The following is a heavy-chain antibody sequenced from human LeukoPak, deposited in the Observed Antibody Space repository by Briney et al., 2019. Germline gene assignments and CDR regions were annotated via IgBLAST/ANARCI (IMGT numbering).Heavy chain of an antibody. V-gene: IGHV1-2*06. CDR3: AREGSGYTYGRGSYFDY. D-gene: IGHD5-18*01. CDR1: GYTLAVYY. CDR2: INPNSGDT. J-gene: IGHJ4*01. Sequence: ASVKVSCKASGYTLAVYYIHWVRQAPGQGLEWMGRINPNSGDTNFAQKFQGRVTMTRDTSISTAYMDLSGLRPDDTAVYYCAREGSGYTYGRGSYFDYWGHGILVTVSS.